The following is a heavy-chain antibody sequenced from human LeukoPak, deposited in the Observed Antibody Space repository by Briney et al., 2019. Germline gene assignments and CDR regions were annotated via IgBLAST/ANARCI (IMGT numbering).Heavy chain of an antibody. J-gene: IGHJ4*02. CDR3: RTFYVWGSYRYFDY. V-gene: IGHV3-11*01. CDR2: ISSSGSTV. Sequence: PGGSLRLSCAASGFTFSDFYMSWIRQAPGKGLEWVSYISSSGSTVYYADSVKGRFTISRDNSKNTLYLQMNSLRAEDTAVYYCRTFYVWGSYRYFDYWGQGTLVTVSS. CDR1: GFTFSDFY. D-gene: IGHD3-16*02.